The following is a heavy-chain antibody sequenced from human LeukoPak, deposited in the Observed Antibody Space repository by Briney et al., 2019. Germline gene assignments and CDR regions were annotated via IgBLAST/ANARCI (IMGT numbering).Heavy chain of an antibody. CDR2: ISSSGSTI. CDR1: GFTFSDYY. Sequence: PGGSLRLSCAASGFTFSDYYMSWIRQAPGKGLEWVSYISSSGSTIYYADSVKGRITISRDNAKNSLYLQMNSLRAEDTAVYYCAKNTQDIVGQFDPWGQGTLVTVSS. D-gene: IGHD2-15*01. J-gene: IGHJ5*02. CDR3: AKNTQDIVGQFDP. V-gene: IGHV3-11*01.